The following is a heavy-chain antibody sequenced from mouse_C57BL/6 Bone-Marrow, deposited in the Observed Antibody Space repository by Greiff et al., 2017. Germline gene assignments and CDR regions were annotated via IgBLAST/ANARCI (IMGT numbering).Heavy chain of an antibody. J-gene: IGHJ3*01. Sequence: DVKLVESGGGLVQPGGSLKLSCAASGFTFSDYYMYWVRQTPEQRLEWVAYISNGGGSTYYPDTVKGRFTISRDNAKNTLYLQMSRLKSEDTAMYYCAKSHYYGSRAFAYWGQGTLVTVSA. CDR2: ISNGGGST. CDR1: GFTFSDYY. D-gene: IGHD1-1*01. CDR3: AKSHYYGSRAFAY. V-gene: IGHV5-12*01.